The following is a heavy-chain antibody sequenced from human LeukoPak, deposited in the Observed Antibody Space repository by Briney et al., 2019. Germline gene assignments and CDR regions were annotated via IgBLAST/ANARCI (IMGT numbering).Heavy chain of an antibody. J-gene: IGHJ3*02. CDR2: ISGSGGST. CDR1: GFTFSSYA. V-gene: IGHV3-23*01. CDR3: VQEGPRGLAFDI. Sequence: GGSLRLSCAAPGFTFSSYAMSWVRQAPGKGLEWVSAISGSGGSTYYADSVKGRFAISRDNSKKTLYLQMNGLRAEDTAVYYCVQEGPRGLAFDIWGQGTKVTVSS.